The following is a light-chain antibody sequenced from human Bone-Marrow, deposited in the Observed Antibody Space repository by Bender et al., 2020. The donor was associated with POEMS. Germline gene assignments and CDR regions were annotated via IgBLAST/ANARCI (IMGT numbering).Light chain of an antibody. Sequence: QSVVTQPPSLSEAPRQRVTIPCSVIRSTIGNHGVNWYQQLPGEAPKLLIYYDDLLTPGVSDRFSASKSGSSASLAISELQSEDGARYYCAAWDDSLSGWVLGGGSKLTV. J-gene: IGLJ3*02. CDR3: AAWDDSLSGWV. V-gene: IGLV1-36*01. CDR2: YDD. CDR1: RSTIGNHG.